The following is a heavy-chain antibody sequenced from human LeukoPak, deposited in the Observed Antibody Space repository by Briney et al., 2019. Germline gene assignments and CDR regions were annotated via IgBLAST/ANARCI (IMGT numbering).Heavy chain of an antibody. CDR3: ARDRAYGDYFTWSDP. CDR1: GGSLSSYY. V-gene: IGHV4-4*07. D-gene: IGHD4-17*01. Sequence: SETLSLTCTVSGGSLSSYYWSWIRQPAGKGLEWIGRVYASGTTNYNPSLKSRVTMSVDTSRNQFSLKLSSVTAADTAVYYCARDRAYGDYFTWSDPWGQGTLVTVSS. J-gene: IGHJ5*02. CDR2: VYASGTT.